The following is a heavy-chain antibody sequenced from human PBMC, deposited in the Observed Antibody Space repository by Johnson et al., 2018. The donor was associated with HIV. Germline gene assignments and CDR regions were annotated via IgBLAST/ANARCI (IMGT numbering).Heavy chain of an antibody. V-gene: IGHV3-NL1*01. CDR2: IGTAGDT. D-gene: IGHD2-15*01. J-gene: IGHJ3*02. CDR1: AFAFSTSV. CDR3: ARYCSGGSCYSVWQKNYAFDI. Sequence: QVQLVESGGGVVQPGRSLRLSCAASAFAFSTSVMHWVRRAPGKGLEWVSAIGTAGDTYYPDSVQDRFTISRDNSKNTLYLRLNSLRAEDTAVYYCARYCSGGSCYSVWQKNYAFDIWGQGTMVTVSS.